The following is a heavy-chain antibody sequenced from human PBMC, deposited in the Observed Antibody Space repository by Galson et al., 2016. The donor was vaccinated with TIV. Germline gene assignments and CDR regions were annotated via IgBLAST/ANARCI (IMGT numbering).Heavy chain of an antibody. D-gene: IGHD3-22*01. J-gene: IGHJ4*02. Sequence: SVKVSCKVSGDSLTDLVIHWVRHAPGKGLEWVGGFDPEVQKTIYAQNFQGRVTLTADTSIDTAYMELGSLRFEDTAVYFCAAVAWFPGLSLDNWGQGTLVTVSS. CDR2: FDPEVQKT. V-gene: IGHV1-24*01. CDR3: AAVAWFPGLSLDN. CDR1: GDSLTDLV.